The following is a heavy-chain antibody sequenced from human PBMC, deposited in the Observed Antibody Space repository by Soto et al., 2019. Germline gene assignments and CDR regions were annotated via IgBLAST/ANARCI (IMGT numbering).Heavy chain of an antibody. J-gene: IGHJ3*02. CDR3: ARIRPSDCSGGSCADAFDI. CDR1: GFSLSNARMG. V-gene: IGHV2-26*01. D-gene: IGHD2-15*01. Sequence: QVTLKESGPVLVKPTETLTLTCTVSGFSLSNARMGVSWIRQPPGKALEWLAHIFSNDEKSYSTSLKSRLTISKDTSKSQVVLTMPNMDPVDTATYYCARIRPSDCSGGSCADAFDIWGQGTMVTVSS. CDR2: IFSNDEK.